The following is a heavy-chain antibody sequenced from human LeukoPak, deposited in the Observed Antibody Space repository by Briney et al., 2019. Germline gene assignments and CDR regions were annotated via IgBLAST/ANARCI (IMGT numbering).Heavy chain of an antibody. D-gene: IGHD2-15*01. CDR1: GGSISSSIYY. CDR2: IYYIRAT. J-gene: IGHJ5*02. Sequence: PSETLSLTCTASGGSISSSIYYWAWIRQPPGKGLEWIGSIYYIRATYDNPSLKSPVTISIDTSTNQFSLKLSSVTAADTAVYYCARLRWRVRWFDPWGQGTLVTVSS. V-gene: IGHV4-39*01. CDR3: ARLRWRVRWFDP.